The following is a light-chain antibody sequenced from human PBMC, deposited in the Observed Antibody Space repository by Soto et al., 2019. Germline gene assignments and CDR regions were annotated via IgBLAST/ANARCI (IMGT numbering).Light chain of an antibody. V-gene: IGLV3-21*02. Sequence: SYELTQPPSVSVAPGQTARITCGGNNIGSKSVHWYQQKPGQAPVLVVYDDNDRPSEIPERFSGSDSGNTATLTISRVEAGDEADYYCQVWHSGVDWVFGGGTKLTVL. CDR1: NIGSKS. CDR3: QVWHSGVDWV. J-gene: IGLJ2*01. CDR2: DDN.